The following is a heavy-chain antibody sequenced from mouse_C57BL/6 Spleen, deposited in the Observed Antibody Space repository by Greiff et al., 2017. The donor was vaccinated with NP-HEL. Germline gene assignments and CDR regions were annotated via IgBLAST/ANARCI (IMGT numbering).Heavy chain of an antibody. CDR1: GYSFTDYN. CDR2: INPNYGTT. CDR3: ARSGAYYSNYLFDY. V-gene: IGHV1-39*01. D-gene: IGHD2-5*01. Sequence: ESGPELVKPGASVKISCKASGYSFTDYNMNWVKQSNGKSLEWIGVINPNYGTTSYNQKFKGKATLTVDPSSSTAYMQLNSLTSEDSAVYYCARSGAYYSNYLFDYWGQGTTLTVSS. J-gene: IGHJ2*01.